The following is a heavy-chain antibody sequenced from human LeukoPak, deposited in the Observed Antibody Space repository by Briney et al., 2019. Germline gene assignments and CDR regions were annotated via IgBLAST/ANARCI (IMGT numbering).Heavy chain of an antibody. V-gene: IGHV4-59*11. CDR2: IYSSGST. CDR1: GGSISSHY. CDR3: ARRMTIFGNSYYMDV. D-gene: IGHD3-3*01. J-gene: IGHJ6*03. Sequence: SETLSLTCTVSGGSISSHYWSWIRQPPGKGLEWIGYIYSSGSTNYNPSLKSRVTISVDTSKNQFSLKLSSVTAADTAVYYCARRMTIFGNSYYMDVWGKGTTVTVSS.